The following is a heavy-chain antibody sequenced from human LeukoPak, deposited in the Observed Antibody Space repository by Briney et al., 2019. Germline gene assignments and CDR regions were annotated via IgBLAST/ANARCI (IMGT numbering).Heavy chain of an antibody. CDR3: ARETGSGSYLLDY. Sequence: GGSLRLSCAASGFTFSDYYMSRIRQAPGKGLEWVSYISSRSSAIYYADSVKGRFTISRDNAKNSLYLQMNSLRAEDTAVYYCARETGSGSYLLDYWGQGTLVTVSS. CDR1: GFTFSDYY. CDR2: ISSRSSAI. J-gene: IGHJ4*02. V-gene: IGHV3-11*01. D-gene: IGHD1-26*01.